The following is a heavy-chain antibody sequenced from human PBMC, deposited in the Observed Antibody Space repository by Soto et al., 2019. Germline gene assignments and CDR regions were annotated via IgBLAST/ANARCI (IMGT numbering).Heavy chain of an antibody. CDR1: GFTFSTCA. Sequence: HVQLVESGGGVVQPGRSLRLSCAASGFTFSTCAMHWVRQAPGKGLEWVAVISYDGTNEHYEDSVKGRFTVSRDNSRNTLSLQMNGQRPEDTAMYYCVASVFSFDYWGQGSLVTVSS. V-gene: IGHV3-30*01. CDR2: ISYDGTNE. J-gene: IGHJ4*02. D-gene: IGHD2-8*01. CDR3: VASVFSFDY.